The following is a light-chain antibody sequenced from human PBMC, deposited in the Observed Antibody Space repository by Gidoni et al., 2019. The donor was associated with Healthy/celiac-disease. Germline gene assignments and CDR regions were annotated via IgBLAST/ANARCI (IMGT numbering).Light chain of an antibody. CDR1: QGISSA. CDR3: QQFNSYPPLT. J-gene: IGKJ4*01. V-gene: IGKV1-13*02. Sequence: AIQLTQSPSSLSASVGDRVTITCRASQGISSALAWYQQTPGQAPKLLIYDASSLESGVPSRFSGSGSGTDFTLTIRSLQPEDFSTYYCQQFNSYPPLTFXGXTKVEIK. CDR2: DAS.